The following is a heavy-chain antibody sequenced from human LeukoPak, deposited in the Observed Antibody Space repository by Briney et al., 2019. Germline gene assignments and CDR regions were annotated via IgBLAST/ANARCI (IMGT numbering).Heavy chain of an antibody. Sequence: ASVKVSCKASGYIFTGYYMHWVRQAPGQGLEWMGWINPNSGGTNYAQKFQGRVTMTRDTSISTAYMELSRLRSDDTAVYYCARNVVPAAMPLTSPFDYWGQGTLVTVSS. CDR3: ARNVVPAAMPLTSPFDY. CDR1: GYIFTGYY. V-gene: IGHV1-2*02. CDR2: INPNSGGT. D-gene: IGHD2-2*01. J-gene: IGHJ4*02.